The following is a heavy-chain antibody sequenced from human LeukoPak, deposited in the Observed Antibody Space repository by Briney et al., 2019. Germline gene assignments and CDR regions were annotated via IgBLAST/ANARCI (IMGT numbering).Heavy chain of an antibody. CDR1: GDSVSSNSAA. V-gene: IGHV6-1*01. Sequence: SQTLSLTCALSGDSVSSNSAAWNWIRQSPSRGLDWLGRAYYRSKWYNDYAVSVKSRITINPDTSKNQFSLQLNSVTPEDTAVYYCARDLAAAGNGAFDYWGQGTLVTVSS. CDR3: ARDLAAAGNGAFDY. J-gene: IGHJ4*02. D-gene: IGHD6-13*01. CDR2: AYYRSKWYN.